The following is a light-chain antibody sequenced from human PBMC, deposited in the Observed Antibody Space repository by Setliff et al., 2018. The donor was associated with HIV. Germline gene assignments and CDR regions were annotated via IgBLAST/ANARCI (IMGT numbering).Light chain of an antibody. CDR2: QAT. J-gene: IGLJ1*01. CDR3: CSNTGSNTYV. Sequence: QSALTQPDSVSGSPGQSITISCTGTSSDIGRYNLVSWYQQYPGKAPKLMIYQATKRPSGVSNRFSGSKSSNTASPTITGLQAEDEADYYCCSNTGSNTYVIGSGTKVTVL. V-gene: IGLV2-23*01. CDR1: SSDIGRYNL.